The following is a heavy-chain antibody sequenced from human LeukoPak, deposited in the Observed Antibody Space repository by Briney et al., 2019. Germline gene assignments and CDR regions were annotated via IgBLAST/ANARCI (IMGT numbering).Heavy chain of an antibody. CDR3: ATAVAPAAPYDY. V-gene: IGHV4-59*12. CDR2: IYYSGST. J-gene: IGHJ4*02. D-gene: IGHD2-2*01. CDR1: GGSISSYY. Sequence: SETLSLTCTVSGGSISSYYWSWIRQPPGKGLEWIGYIYYSGSTNYNPSLKSRVTISVDTSKNQFSLKLSSVTAADTAVYYCATAVAPAAPYDYWGQGTLVTVSS.